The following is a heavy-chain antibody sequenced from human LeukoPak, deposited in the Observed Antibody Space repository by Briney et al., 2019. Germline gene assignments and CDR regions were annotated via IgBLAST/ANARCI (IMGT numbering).Heavy chain of an antibody. V-gene: IGHV3-43*02. Sequence: PGGSLRLSCAASGFAFSSYWMSWVRQAPGKGLEWVSLISGDGDSTYYADSVKGRFTISRDNSKNSLYLQMNSLRTEDTALYYCAKDNHPDAFDIWGQGTMVTVSS. CDR3: AKDNHPDAFDI. CDR1: GFAFSSYW. J-gene: IGHJ3*02. CDR2: ISGDGDST.